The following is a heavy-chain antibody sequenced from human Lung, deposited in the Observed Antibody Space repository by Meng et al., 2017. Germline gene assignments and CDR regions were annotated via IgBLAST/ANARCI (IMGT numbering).Heavy chain of an antibody. V-gene: IGHV4-61*03. D-gene: IGHD4-11*01. J-gene: IGHJ4*02. Sequence: QVQLQERCPCLVRPSVTLPLTCSVSGGSVSSGRYYWIWIRPPPGKGLEWIGYIYYSGSTNYNPSLESRATISVDTSQNNLSLKLSSVTAADSAVYYCARGPTTMAHDFDYWGQGTLVTVSS. CDR3: ARGPTTMAHDFDY. CDR2: IYYSGST. CDR1: GGSVSSGRYY.